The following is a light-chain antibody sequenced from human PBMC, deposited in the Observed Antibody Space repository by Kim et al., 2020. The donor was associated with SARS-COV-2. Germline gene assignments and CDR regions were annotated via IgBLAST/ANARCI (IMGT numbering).Light chain of an antibody. J-gene: IGKJ2*01. CDR3: QQRSNWPPVYT. Sequence: EIVLTQSPATLYLSPGERATLSCRASQSVSSYLAWYQQKPGQAPRLLIYDASNRATGIPARFSGSGSGTDFTLTISSLEPEDFAVYYCQQRSNWPPVYTFGQGTKLEI. CDR1: QSVSSY. V-gene: IGKV3-11*01. CDR2: DAS.